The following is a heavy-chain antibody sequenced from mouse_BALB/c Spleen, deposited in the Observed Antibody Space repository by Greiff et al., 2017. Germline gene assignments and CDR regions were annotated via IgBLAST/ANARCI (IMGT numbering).Heavy chain of an antibody. J-gene: IGHJ4*01. CDR3: ARHRYAMDY. Sequence: EVHLVESGGGLVQPGGSRKLSCAASGFTFSSYTMSWVRQTPEKRLEWVAYISNGGGSTYYPDTVKGRFTISRDNAKNTLYLQMSSLKSEDTAMYYCARHRYAMDYWGQGTSVTVSS. CDR2: ISNGGGST. CDR1: GFTFSSYT. V-gene: IGHV5-12-2*01.